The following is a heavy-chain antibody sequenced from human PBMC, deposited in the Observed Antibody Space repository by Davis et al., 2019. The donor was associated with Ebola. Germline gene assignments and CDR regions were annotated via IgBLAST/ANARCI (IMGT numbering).Heavy chain of an antibody. CDR2: IYTGGNT. Sequence: GESLKISCAASGFTVTSSDMSWVRQAPGKGLEWVSIIYTGGNTYYIDSVKGRFTVSRDGSKNTLSLQMNSLRGEDTAVYYCARGQSGSSYKLDYRGRGTLVTVSS. V-gene: IGHV3-53*01. CDR3: ARGQSGSSYKLDY. J-gene: IGHJ4*02. CDR1: GFTVTSSD. D-gene: IGHD6-13*01.